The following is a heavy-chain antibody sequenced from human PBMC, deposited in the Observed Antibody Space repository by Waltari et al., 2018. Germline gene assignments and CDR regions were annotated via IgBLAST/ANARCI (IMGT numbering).Heavy chain of an antibody. Sequence: VQLLESGGDLIQTGGSLRLSCAASVFPFSHFDMTWVRQAPGKGLEWVSSISGSGGTSYYTDSVTGRFTISRDNSENTLNLHMNSLRAEDSAIYYCAKDRGSGRIYFDSWGRGTLVAVSS. D-gene: IGHD3-10*01. CDR3: AKDRGSGRIYFDS. CDR2: ISGSGGTS. V-gene: IGHV3-23*01. J-gene: IGHJ4*02. CDR1: VFPFSHFD.